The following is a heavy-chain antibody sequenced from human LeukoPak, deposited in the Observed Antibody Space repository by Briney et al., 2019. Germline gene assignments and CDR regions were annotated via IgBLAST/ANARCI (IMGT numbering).Heavy chain of an antibody. CDR3: ARDTVGAFDI. CDR2: IYYSGST. J-gene: IGHJ3*02. D-gene: IGHD4-17*01. Sequence: SETLSFTCTVSGGSISSYYWSWIRQPPGKGLEWIGYIYYSGSTNYNPSLKSRVTISVDTSKNQFSLKLSSVTAADTAVYYCARDTVGAFDIWGQGTMVTVSS. CDR1: GGSISSYY. V-gene: IGHV4-59*01.